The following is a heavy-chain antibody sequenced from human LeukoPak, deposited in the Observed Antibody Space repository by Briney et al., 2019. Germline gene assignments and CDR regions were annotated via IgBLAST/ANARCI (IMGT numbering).Heavy chain of an antibody. CDR3: ARNRLPTVVTPFGYYYYYMDV. D-gene: IGHD4-23*01. V-gene: IGHV4-59*08. J-gene: IGHJ6*03. CDR1: GGSISSYY. CDR2: IYYSGST. Sequence: KPSETLSLTCTVSGGSISSYYWSWIRQHPGKGLEWIGYIYYSGSTNYNPSLKSRVTISVDTSKNQFSLKLSSVTAADTAMYYCARNRLPTVVTPFGYYYYYMDVWGKGTTVTVSS.